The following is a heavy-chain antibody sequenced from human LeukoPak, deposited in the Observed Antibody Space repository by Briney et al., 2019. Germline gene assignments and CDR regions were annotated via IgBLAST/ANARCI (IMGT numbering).Heavy chain of an antibody. V-gene: IGHV1-69*13. CDR1: GGTFSSYA. Sequence: ASVKVSCKASGGTFSSYAISWVRQAPRQGLEWMGGIIPIFGTANYAQKFQGRVTITADESTSTAYMELSSLRSEDTAVYYCAREPSSELDYWGQGTLVTVSS. D-gene: IGHD3-22*01. CDR2: IIPIFGTA. J-gene: IGHJ4*02. CDR3: AREPSSELDY.